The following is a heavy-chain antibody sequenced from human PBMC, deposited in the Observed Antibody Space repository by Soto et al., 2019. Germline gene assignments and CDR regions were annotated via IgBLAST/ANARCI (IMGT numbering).Heavy chain of an antibody. CDR3: ARDHRGYGSGSAY. D-gene: IGHD6-19*01. Sequence: QVQLVQSGAEVKKPGSSVKGSCKASGGTFSSYAISWVRQAPVQGLGWMGGIIPIFGTANYAQKFQGRVTMTADDSTNTAYMELSSLRSEDTAVYYCARDHRGYGSGSAYWGQGTLVTVSS. V-gene: IGHV1-69*01. CDR1: GGTFSSYA. CDR2: IIPIFGTA. J-gene: IGHJ4*02.